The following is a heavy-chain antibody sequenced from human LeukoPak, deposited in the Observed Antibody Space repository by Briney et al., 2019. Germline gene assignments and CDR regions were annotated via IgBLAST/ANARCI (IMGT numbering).Heavy chain of an antibody. D-gene: IGHD6-13*01. V-gene: IGHV4-61*01. CDR3: ARVSAAGTGPES. CDR2: MSNSGHT. Sequence: SETLSLTCTVSGDSVSSGNYYWSWIRQPPGKGLEWIGFMSNSGHTDSTPSLKSRVTISLDTSKNQFSLKLNSVTAADTAVYYCARVSAAGTGPESWGQGTLVTVSS. CDR1: GDSVSSGNYY. J-gene: IGHJ5*02.